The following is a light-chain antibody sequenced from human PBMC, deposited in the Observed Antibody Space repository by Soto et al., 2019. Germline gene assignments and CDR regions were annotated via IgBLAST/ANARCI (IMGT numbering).Light chain of an antibody. J-gene: IGLJ2*01. V-gene: IGLV1-51*01. CDR3: GTWDSSLSAGV. CDR1: SSNIGNNY. CDR2: DNN. Sequence: QSVLTQPPSVSAAPGQKVTISCSGSSSNIGNNYVSWYQQLPGTAPKLLIYDNNKRPSGIPDRFSGSKSATSATLGITGLQAGNEAVYYCGTWDSSLSAGVFGGGTKLTVL.